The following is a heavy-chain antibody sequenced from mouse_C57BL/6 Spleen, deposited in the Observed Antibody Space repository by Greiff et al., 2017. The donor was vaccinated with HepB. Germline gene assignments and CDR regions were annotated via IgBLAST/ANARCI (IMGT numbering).Heavy chain of an antibody. CDR2: IYPGDGDT. V-gene: IGHV1-82*01. CDR3: ASEITTVVAVPFDV. CDR1: GYAFSSSW. Sequence: QVQLQQSGPELVKPGASVKISCKASGYAFSSSWMNWVKQRPGKGLEWIGRIYPGDGDTNYNGKFKGKATLTADKSSSTAYMQLSSLTSEDSAVYFCASEITTVVAVPFDVWGTGTTVTVSS. D-gene: IGHD1-1*01. J-gene: IGHJ1*03.